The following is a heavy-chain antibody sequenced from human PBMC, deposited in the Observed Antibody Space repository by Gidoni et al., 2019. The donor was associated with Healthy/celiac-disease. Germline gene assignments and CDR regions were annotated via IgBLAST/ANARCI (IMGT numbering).Heavy chain of an antibody. CDR2: ITPNSGGT. D-gene: IGHD3-16*01. Sequence: QVQLVQYGAEVKKPGASVKVSCKASGYTFTGYYMHWVRKAPGQGLAWMGWITPNSGGTHYAQKFQGRVTMTRDTSISTAYMGLSRLRSDDTAVYYFAELEGDDYWGQGTLVTLSS. V-gene: IGHV1-2*02. CDR1: GYTFTGYY. CDR3: AELEGDDY. J-gene: IGHJ4*02.